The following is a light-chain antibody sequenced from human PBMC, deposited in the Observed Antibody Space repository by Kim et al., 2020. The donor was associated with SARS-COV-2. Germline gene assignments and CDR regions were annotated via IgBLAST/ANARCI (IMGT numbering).Light chain of an antibody. V-gene: IGLV3-27*01. CDR2: RVS. CDR3: YSEADDNLSVV. Sequence: PGKHSSITGSGDVLARKYGRWFPQQPGQAPVVVIYRVSQRPSGIPERFSGSISGTTSTLTISGAQVEDEADYYCYSEADDNLSVVFGGGTQLTVL. CDR1: VLARKY. J-gene: IGLJ2*01.